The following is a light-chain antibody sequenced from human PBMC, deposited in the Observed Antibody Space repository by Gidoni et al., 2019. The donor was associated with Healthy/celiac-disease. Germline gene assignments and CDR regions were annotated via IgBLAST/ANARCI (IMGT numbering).Light chain of an antibody. V-gene: IGKV1-5*03. Sequence: DIQMTQSPSTLSASVGDRVTITCRASQSISSWLAWYQQKPGKAPKLLIYKASSLESGVPSRFSGSGSGTEFTLTISSLQPEECATYYCQQYKSYLTFXXXTKVEIK. J-gene: IGKJ1*01. CDR3: QQYKSYLT. CDR2: KAS. CDR1: QSISSW.